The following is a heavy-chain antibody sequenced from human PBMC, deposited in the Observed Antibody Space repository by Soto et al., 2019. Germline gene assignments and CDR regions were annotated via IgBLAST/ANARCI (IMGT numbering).Heavy chain of an antibody. CDR2: ISAYNGNT. V-gene: IGHV1-18*01. CDR1: GYTFTSYG. D-gene: IGHD3-10*01. CDR3: ARGLLWLETPNNWFDP. Sequence: GASVKVSCKASGYTFTSYGISWVRQAPGQGLEWMGWISAYNGNTKYAQKLQGRVTMTTDTSTSTAYMELRSLRSDDTAVYYCARGLLWLETPNNWFDPWGQGTLVTVSS. J-gene: IGHJ5*02.